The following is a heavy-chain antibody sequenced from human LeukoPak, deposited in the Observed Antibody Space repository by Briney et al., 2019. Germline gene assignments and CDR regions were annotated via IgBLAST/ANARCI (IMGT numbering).Heavy chain of an antibody. D-gene: IGHD3-22*01. J-gene: IGHJ4*02. V-gene: IGHV3-7*01. CDR2: IKQDGSEK. CDR1: GFTFSFYW. Sequence: TGGSLRLSCAAAGFTFSFYWMTRVRQAPGKGLEWVANIKQDGSEKYYVDSVKGRFTISRDNAKNSLYLQMNSLRAEDTAVYYCATYYYDGSGLIWGQGTLVTVSS. CDR3: ATYYYDGSGLI.